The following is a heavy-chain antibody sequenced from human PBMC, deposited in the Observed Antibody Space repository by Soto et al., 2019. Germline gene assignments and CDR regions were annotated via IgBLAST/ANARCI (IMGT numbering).Heavy chain of an antibody. D-gene: IGHD3-22*01. CDR3: ARTYYYDSSGPNGWFDP. CDR1: GGSISSGGYS. V-gene: IGHV4-30-2*01. CDR2: IYHSGST. Sequence: SETLSLTCAVSGGSISSGGYSWCWIRQPPGKGLEWIGYIYHSGSTYYNPSLKSRVTISVDRSKNQFSLKLSSVTAADTAVYYCARTYYYDSSGPNGWFDPWGQGTLVTAPQ. J-gene: IGHJ5*02.